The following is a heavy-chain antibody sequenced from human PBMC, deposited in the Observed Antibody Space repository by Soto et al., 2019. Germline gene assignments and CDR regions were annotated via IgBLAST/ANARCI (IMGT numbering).Heavy chain of an antibody. D-gene: IGHD4-17*01. CDR2: ISGSGGST. Sequence: EVQLLESGGGLVQPGGSLRLSCAASGFTFSSYAMSWVRQAPGKGLEWVSAISGSGGSTYYADSVKGRFTISRDNSRNRLYLQMNSLRAEDTAVYYCAKGGGRYGDYDGMDVWGQGTTVTVSS. J-gene: IGHJ6*02. V-gene: IGHV3-23*01. CDR1: GFTFSSYA. CDR3: AKGGGRYGDYDGMDV.